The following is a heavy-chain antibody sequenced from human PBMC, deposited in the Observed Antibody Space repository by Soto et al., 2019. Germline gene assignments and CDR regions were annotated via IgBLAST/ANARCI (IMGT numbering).Heavy chain of an antibody. J-gene: IGHJ6*02. V-gene: IGHV1-18*01. D-gene: IGHD2-8*01. CDR1: GYTFSRYG. CDR3: AKNGQPPYYYYGMDV. CDR2: ISGYNGDT. Sequence: QGQLVQAGPEVKKPGASVKVSCKASGYTFSRYGISWVRQAPGQGLAWMGWISGYNGDTIYAQKVQGRDTMTIDTSTYTAYMELRSLTSDDTAIYYCAKNGQPPYYYYGMDVWGQGTTVTVSS.